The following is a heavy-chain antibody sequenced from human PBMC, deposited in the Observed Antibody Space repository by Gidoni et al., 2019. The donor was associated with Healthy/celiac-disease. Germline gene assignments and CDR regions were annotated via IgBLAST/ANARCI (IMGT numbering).Heavy chain of an antibody. CDR3: ARDRRDYDILTGYYRAVGWFDP. J-gene: IGHJ5*02. Sequence: QVQLVESGGGVVQPGRSLRLSCAASGFTFSSYGMHWVRQAPGKGLEWVAVIWYDGSNKYYADSVKGRFTISRDNSKNTLYLQMNSLRAEDTAVYYCARDRRDYDILTGYYRAVGWFDPWGQGTLVTVSS. D-gene: IGHD3-9*01. CDR2: IWYDGSNK. V-gene: IGHV3-33*01. CDR1: GFTFSSYG.